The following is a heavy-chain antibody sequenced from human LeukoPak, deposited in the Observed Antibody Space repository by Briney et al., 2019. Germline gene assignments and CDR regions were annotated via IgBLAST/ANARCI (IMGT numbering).Heavy chain of an antibody. D-gene: IGHD3-10*01. V-gene: IGHV3-53*01. Sequence: GGSLRLSCAASGFTVSSNYMSWVSQAPGKRLEWVSVIYSGGSTYYADSVKGRFTISRDNSKNTLYLQMNSMRAEDTAVYYCARDFGSAVDYWGQGTLVTVSS. CDR1: GFTVSSNY. CDR3: ARDFGSAVDY. J-gene: IGHJ4*02. CDR2: IYSGGST.